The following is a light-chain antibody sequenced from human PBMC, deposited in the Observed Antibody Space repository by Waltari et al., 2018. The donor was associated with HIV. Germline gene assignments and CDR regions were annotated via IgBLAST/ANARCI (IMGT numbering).Light chain of an antibody. CDR1: SSDVGTYKN. CDR3: SSYAGSSTFVI. J-gene: IGLJ2*01. Sequence: QSALTQPASVSGSPGQSITISCTGSSSDVGTYKNVSWYQQHPVKAPRLIIYEVSKRPSGVSNRYSASKSGKTASLTVSGLRAEDEADYYCSSYAGSSTFVIFGGGTKLTVL. V-gene: IGLV2-23*02. CDR2: EVS.